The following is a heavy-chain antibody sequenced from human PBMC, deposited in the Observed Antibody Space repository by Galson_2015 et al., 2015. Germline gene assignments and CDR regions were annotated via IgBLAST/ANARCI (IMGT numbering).Heavy chain of an antibody. CDR1: GYSFTNYW. CDR3: TRGKEGYCSGGSCHAAFDI. V-gene: IGHV5-51*01. Sequence: QSGAEVKKPGESLKISCKGSGYSFTNYWIGWVRQMPGKGLEWMGVIYPDDSDTRYSPSFQGQVTISADKSITTAYLQWSSLKASDTAMYYCTRGKEGYCSGGSCHAAFDIWGQGTVVTVSS. D-gene: IGHD2-15*01. CDR2: IYPDDSDT. J-gene: IGHJ3*02.